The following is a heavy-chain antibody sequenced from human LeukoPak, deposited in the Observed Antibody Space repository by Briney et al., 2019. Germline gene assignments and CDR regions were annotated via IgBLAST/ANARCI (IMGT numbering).Heavy chain of an antibody. J-gene: IGHJ4*02. D-gene: IGHD3-22*01. CDR1: GGSISSYF. V-gene: IGHV4-59*01. Sequence: SETQSLTCTVSGGSISSYFWTWIRQSPGKGLEWIGYIHYSGSTSYNPTLKSRVTISVDTSKNQFSLKLSSVTAADTAVYYCARVKGSGYYYVFDYWGQGTLVTVSS. CDR3: ARVKGSGYYYVFDY. CDR2: IHYSGST.